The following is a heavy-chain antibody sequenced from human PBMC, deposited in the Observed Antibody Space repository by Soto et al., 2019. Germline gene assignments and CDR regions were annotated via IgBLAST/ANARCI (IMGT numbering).Heavy chain of an antibody. V-gene: IGHV3-23*01. J-gene: IGHJ4*02. CDR1: GFTFSSYA. D-gene: IGHD3-10*01. CDR3: AKDYGSGSVGHY. CDR2: ISGSGGST. Sequence: EVQLLESGGGLVQPGGSLRLSCAASGFTFSSYAMSRVRQAPGKGLEWVSAISGSGGSTYYADSVKGRFTISRDNSKNTLYLQMNSLRAEDTAVYYCAKDYGSGSVGHYWGQGTLVTVSS.